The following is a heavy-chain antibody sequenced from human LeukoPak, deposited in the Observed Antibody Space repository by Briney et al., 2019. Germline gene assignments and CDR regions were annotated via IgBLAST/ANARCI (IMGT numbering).Heavy chain of an antibody. CDR1: GGTFSSYD. D-gene: IGHD3-16*01. Sequence: SVKVSCTASGGTFSSYDISWVRQAPGQGLEWMGGIIPIFGTANYAQKFQGRVTITADESTSTAYMELSSLRSEDTAVYYCASTYYLRTYFDYWGQGTLVTVSS. CDR3: ASTYYLRTYFDY. V-gene: IGHV1-69*13. J-gene: IGHJ4*02. CDR2: IIPIFGTA.